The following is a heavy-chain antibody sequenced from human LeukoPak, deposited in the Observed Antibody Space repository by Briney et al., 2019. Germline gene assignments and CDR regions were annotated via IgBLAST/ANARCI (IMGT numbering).Heavy chain of an antibody. CDR2: IYSGGST. J-gene: IGHJ6*03. Sequence: GGSLRLSCAASGFTVSSNYMSWVRQAPGKGLEWVSVIYSGGSTSYADSVKGRFTISRDNSKNTLYLQMNSLRAEDTAVYYCARDRGIAAPMDVWGKGTTVTVSS. V-gene: IGHV3-66*02. CDR1: GFTVSSNY. CDR3: ARDRGIAAPMDV. D-gene: IGHD6-13*01.